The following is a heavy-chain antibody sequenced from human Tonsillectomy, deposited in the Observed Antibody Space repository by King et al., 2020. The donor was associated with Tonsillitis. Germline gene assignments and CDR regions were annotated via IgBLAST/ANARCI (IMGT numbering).Heavy chain of an antibody. CDR1: GFTFSDYG. V-gene: IGHV3-30*18. J-gene: IGHJ6*02. CDR2: ISYHGSNK. D-gene: IGHD3-16*01. Sequence: VQLVESGGGVVQPGRSLRLSCAASGFTFSDYGMHWVRQAPGKGLEWVAVISYHGSNKYYADSVKGRFTISRDNSKNTLYLQMNNLRAEATDVYFCAKGPEGGSPSGYYNYGLDFWGQGTTVTVSS. CDR3: AKGPEGGSPSGYYNYGLDF.